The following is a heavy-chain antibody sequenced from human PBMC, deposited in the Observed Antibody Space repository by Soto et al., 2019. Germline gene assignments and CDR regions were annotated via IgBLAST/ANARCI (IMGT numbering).Heavy chain of an antibody. J-gene: IGHJ5*02. CDR3: ALVVVTAIRNWFDP. Sequence: XETLSLTCTVTGGRISGYYWTWIRQSSGGGLEWIGRIYSSGSTNYNPSLKSRVTISLDTSMNHFSLRLSSVTAGDTAVYYCALVVVTAIRNWFDPRGQRNLVTVSS. CDR2: IYSSGST. V-gene: IGHV4-4*07. D-gene: IGHD2-21*02. CDR1: GGRISGYY.